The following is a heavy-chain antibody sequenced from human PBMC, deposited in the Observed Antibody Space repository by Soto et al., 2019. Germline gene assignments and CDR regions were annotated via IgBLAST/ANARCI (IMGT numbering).Heavy chain of an antibody. D-gene: IGHD6-13*01. CDR2: ISYDGSNK. J-gene: IGHJ4*02. Sequence: QVQLVESGGGVVQPGRSLRLSCAASGFTFSSYAMHWVRQAPGKGLEWVAVISYDGSNKYQADSVKGRFTISRDNSKNTLYLQMNSLRAEETAVYYCARDRSIAAGDPFDYWGQGTLVTVSS. V-gene: IGHV3-30*04. CDR3: ARDRSIAAGDPFDY. CDR1: GFTFSSYA.